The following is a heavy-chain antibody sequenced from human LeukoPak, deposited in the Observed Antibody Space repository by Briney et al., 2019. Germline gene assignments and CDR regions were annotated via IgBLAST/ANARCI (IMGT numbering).Heavy chain of an antibody. V-gene: IGHV1-2*02. CDR1: GYTFTGYY. J-gene: IGHJ6*03. CDR3: ARTPDIVVVPAALYYYYYYMDV. Sequence: GASVKVSCKASGYTFTGYYMHWVRQAPGQGLEWMGWINPNSGGTSYAQKFQGRVTMTRDTSISTAYMELSGLTSDDTAIYYCARTPDIVVVPAALYYYYYYMDVWGKGTTVTVSS. CDR2: INPNSGGT. D-gene: IGHD2-2*01.